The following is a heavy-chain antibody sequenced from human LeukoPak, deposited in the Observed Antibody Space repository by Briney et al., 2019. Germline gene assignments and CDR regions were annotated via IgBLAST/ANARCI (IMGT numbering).Heavy chain of an antibody. CDR3: ARGILGELSFRINWFDP. CDR1: GGSVSSGNDY. V-gene: IGHV4-61*01. J-gene: IGHJ5*02. CDR2: IFSSGSIRSINYSGSSGSI. Sequence: SETLSLTCTVSGGSVSSGNDYWNWIRQPPGKRLEGIGYIFSSGSIRSINYSGSSGSINNNPSLKTRVTISVDTSKNQFSLKLSSVTAADTAVYYCARGILGELSFRINWFDPWGQGTLVTVSS. D-gene: IGHD3-16*02.